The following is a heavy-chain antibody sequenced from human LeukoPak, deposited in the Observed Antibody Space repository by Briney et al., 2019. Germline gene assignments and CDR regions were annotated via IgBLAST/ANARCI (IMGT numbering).Heavy chain of an antibody. J-gene: IGHJ6*03. V-gene: IGHV3-23*01. CDR1: GFIFSTHA. Sequence: GGSLRVSCAASGFIFSTHAMTWVRQAPGKGLEWVSIINNSGDSTYYADSVKGRFTISRDNSKNTLYLQMNSLRAEDTAVYYCARDKVASQRAAYYMDVWGKGTTVTVSS. CDR3: ARDKVASQRAAYYMDV. D-gene: IGHD6-25*01. CDR2: INNSGDST.